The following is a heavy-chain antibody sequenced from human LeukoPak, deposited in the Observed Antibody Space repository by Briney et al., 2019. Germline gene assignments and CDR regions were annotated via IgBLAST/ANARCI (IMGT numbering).Heavy chain of an antibody. CDR3: ARVGGSGRFDY. CDR2: IYNSGST. Sequence: SETLSLTCTVSGGSISSYYWSRIRQPPGKGLEWIGYIYNSGSTNYNPSLKSRVTISEDTSKNQFSLKLSSVTAADTAVYYCARVGGSGRFDYWGQGTLVIVSS. J-gene: IGHJ4*02. D-gene: IGHD6-19*01. CDR1: GGSISSYY. V-gene: IGHV4-59*01.